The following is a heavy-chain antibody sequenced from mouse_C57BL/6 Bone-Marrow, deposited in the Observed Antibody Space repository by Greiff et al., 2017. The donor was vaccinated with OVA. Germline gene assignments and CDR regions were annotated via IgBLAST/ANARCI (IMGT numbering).Heavy chain of an antibody. J-gene: IGHJ1*03. Sequence: VQLQQSGPVLVKPGASVKMSCKASGYTFTDYYMNWVKQSHGQSLEWIGVINPYNVGTSYNQKFKGKATLTVDTSSSTAYMELNSLTSEDSAVYYCARDPFITTVVATYWYFDVWGTGTTVTVSS. D-gene: IGHD1-1*01. CDR1: GYTFTDYY. V-gene: IGHV1-19*01. CDR3: ARDPFITTVVATYWYFDV. CDR2: INPYNVGT.